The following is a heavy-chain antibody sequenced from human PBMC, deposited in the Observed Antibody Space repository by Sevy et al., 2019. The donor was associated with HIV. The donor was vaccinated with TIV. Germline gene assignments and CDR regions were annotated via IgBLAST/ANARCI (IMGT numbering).Heavy chain of an antibody. Sequence: GGSLRLSCAASGFIFSTSPMHWVRQAPGKGLEWVAILCYDDSDENYADSAKGRFTISRDNSKNTLYLQMNSLRTEDTAVYYCAKDDLGSIDYWGQGTLVTVSS. J-gene: IGHJ4*02. CDR1: GFIFSTSP. CDR3: AKDDLGSIDY. CDR2: LCYDDSDE. V-gene: IGHV3-30-3*02. D-gene: IGHD3-10*01.